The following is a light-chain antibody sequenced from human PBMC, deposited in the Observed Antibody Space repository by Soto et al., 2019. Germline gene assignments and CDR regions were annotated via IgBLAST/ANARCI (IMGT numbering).Light chain of an antibody. Sequence: QSVLTQPPSVSGAPGQRVTISCTGSSDNIGAGYDVHWYQQLPGTAPKPLIFGNSNRPSGVPDRFSGSKSGTSASLAITGLQADDEADYYCQSYGSSPSANFVFGTGTKVTVL. CDR3: QSYGSSPSANFV. CDR1: SDNIGAGYD. V-gene: IGLV1-40*01. J-gene: IGLJ1*01. CDR2: GNS.